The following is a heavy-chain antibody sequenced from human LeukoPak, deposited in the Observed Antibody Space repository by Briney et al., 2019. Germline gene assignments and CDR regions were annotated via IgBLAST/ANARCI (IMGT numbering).Heavy chain of an antibody. CDR3: ANGWSPDY. J-gene: IGHJ4*02. V-gene: IGHV3-23*01. D-gene: IGHD2-15*01. Sequence: GGSLRLSCAASGFTFSSYAMSWVRQAPGKGLEWVSGISGSGGSTYYADSVKGRFTIFRDNSKNTLYLQMNSLRAEDTAVYHCANGWSPDYWGRGTPVTVSS. CDR1: GFTFSSYA. CDR2: ISGSGGST.